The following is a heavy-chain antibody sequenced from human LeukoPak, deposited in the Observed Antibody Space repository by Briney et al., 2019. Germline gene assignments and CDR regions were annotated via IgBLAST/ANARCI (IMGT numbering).Heavy chain of an antibody. CDR3: ARGLQRLLAGGY. D-gene: IGHD6-25*01. J-gene: IGHJ4*02. Sequence: SETLSLTCAVYGGSFSGYYWSWIRQPPGKGLEWIGDINHSGSTNYNPSLKSRVTISVDASKNQFSLKLNSVTAADTAVYYCARGLQRLLAGGYWGQGTLVTVPS. CDR2: INHSGST. V-gene: IGHV4-34*01. CDR1: GGSFSGYY.